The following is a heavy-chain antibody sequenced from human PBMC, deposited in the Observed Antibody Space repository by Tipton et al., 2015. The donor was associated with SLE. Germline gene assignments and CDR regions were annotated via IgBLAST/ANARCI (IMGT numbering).Heavy chain of an antibody. CDR3: ARSSRRDSSSRAFDY. Sequence: TLSLTCAVYGGSFSGYYWSWIRQPPGKGLEWIGEINHSGSTNYNPSLKSRVTISVDTSKNQFSLKLSSVTAADTAVYYCARSSRRDSSSRAFDYWGQGTLVTVSP. CDR2: INHSGST. CDR1: GGSFSGYY. J-gene: IGHJ4*02. V-gene: IGHV4-34*01. D-gene: IGHD6-6*01.